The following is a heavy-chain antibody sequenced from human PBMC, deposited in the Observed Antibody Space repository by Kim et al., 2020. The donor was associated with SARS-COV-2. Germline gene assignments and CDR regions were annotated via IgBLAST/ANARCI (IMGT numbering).Heavy chain of an antibody. CDR3: ARDPVGSGYDYLYYGMDV. CDR2: IWYDGSNK. V-gene: IGHV3-33*01. D-gene: IGHD5-12*01. CDR1: GFTFSSYG. J-gene: IGHJ6*02. Sequence: GGSLRLSCAASGFTFSSYGMHWVRQAPGKGLEWVAVIWYDGSNKYYADSVKGRFTISRDNSKNTLYLQMNSLRAEDTAVYYCARDPVGSGYDYLYYGMDVWGQGTTVTVSS.